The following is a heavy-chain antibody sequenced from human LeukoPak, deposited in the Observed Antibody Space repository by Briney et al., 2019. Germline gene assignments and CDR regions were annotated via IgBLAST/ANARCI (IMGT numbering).Heavy chain of an antibody. CDR2: IYYSGST. CDR1: GGSISSYY. Sequence: PSETLSLTCTVSGGSISSYYWSWIRQPPGKGLEWIGYIYYSGSTNYNPSLKSRVTISVDTSKNQFSLKLSSVTAADTAVYYCARWGGPGGMDAFDIWGQGTMVTVSS. V-gene: IGHV4-59*08. J-gene: IGHJ3*02. D-gene: IGHD1-26*01. CDR3: ARWGGPGGMDAFDI.